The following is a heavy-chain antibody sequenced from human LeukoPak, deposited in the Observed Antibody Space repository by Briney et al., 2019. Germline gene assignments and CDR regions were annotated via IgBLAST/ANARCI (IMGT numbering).Heavy chain of an antibody. V-gene: IGHV4-39*01. CDR2: IYYSGST. CDR1: GGSISSSSYY. CDR3: ARLGGSKQWLVPRYFDL. Sequence: SETLSLTCTVSGGSISSSSYYWDWIRQPPGKGLEWIGSIYYSGSTYYNPSLKSRVTISVDTSKNQFSLKLSSVTAADTAVYYCARLGGSKQWLVPRYFDLWGRGTLVTVSS. J-gene: IGHJ2*01. D-gene: IGHD6-19*01.